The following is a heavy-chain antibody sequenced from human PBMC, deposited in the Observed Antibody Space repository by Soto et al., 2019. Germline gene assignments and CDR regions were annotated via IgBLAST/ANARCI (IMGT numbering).Heavy chain of an antibody. CDR2: ISAYNGNT. CDR1: GYTFTSYG. D-gene: IGHD2-2*01. CDR3: ARDIVVVPAAMPRDFDY. J-gene: IGHJ4*02. Sequence: ASLKVSCKASGYTFTSYGISWVRQAPGQGLEWMGWISAYNGNTNYAQKLQGRVTMTTDTSTSTAYMELRSLRSDDTAVYYCARDIVVVPAAMPRDFDYWGQGTLVTVSS. V-gene: IGHV1-18*01.